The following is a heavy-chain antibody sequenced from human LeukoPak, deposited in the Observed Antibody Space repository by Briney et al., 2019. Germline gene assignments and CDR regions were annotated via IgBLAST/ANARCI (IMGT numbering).Heavy chain of an antibody. Sequence: ASVKVSCKASGYTFTGFYMHWLRQAPGQGLEWMGWINPNSIGTNYAQKFQGRVTMTRDTSINTAYMELSSLRSDDTAVYYCAREEVSVISDTCCSGLGYWGQGTLVTVSS. J-gene: IGHJ4*02. CDR2: INPNSIGT. CDR3: AREEVSVISDTCCSGLGY. V-gene: IGHV1-2*02. D-gene: IGHD3-10*01. CDR1: GYTFTGFY.